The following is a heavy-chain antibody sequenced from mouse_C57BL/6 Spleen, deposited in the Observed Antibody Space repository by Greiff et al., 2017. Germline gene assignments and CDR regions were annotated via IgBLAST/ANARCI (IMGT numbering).Heavy chain of an antibody. J-gene: IGHJ4*01. Sequence: QVQLQQPGAELVRPGTSVKLSCKASGYTFTSYWMHWVKQRPGQGLEWIGVIDPSDSYTNYNQKFKGKATLTVDTSSSTAYMQLSSLTSEDSAVYYCARRNYGSSHYAMDYWGQGTSVTVSS. V-gene: IGHV1-59*01. CDR1: GYTFTSYW. CDR3: ARRNYGSSHYAMDY. D-gene: IGHD1-1*01. CDR2: IDPSDSYT.